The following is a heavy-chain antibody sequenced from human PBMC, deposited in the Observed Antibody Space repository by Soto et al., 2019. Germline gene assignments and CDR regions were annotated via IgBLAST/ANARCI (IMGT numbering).Heavy chain of an antibody. V-gene: IGHV4-39*01. J-gene: IGHJ4*02. D-gene: IGHD2-21*02. Sequence: SETLSLTCTVTGDSISSRSYYWGWIRQPPGKGLEWIGSIYYSGSTYNNPSLRSRVSMSIDTSKDQFSLKLKSVTAADTALYFSARQRTSVVTQAYFDVWGQGSLVAVSS. CDR1: GDSISSRSYY. CDR2: IYYSGST. CDR3: ARQRTSVVTQAYFDV.